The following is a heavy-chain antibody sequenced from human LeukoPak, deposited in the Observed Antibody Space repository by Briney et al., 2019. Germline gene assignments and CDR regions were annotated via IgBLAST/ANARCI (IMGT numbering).Heavy chain of an antibody. J-gene: IGHJ6*03. CDR2: IKQDGSKK. V-gene: IGHV3-7*01. D-gene: IGHD3-10*01. Sequence: GGSLRLSCAASGFTFSSYWMSWVRQAPGKGLEWVANIKQDGSKKYYVDSVKGRFTISRDNAKNSLYLQMNSLRAEDTAVYYCARVSSKATVRGLITKKNYYYYYMDVWGKGTTVTISS. CDR3: ARVSSKATVRGLITKKNYYYYYMDV. CDR1: GFTFSSYW.